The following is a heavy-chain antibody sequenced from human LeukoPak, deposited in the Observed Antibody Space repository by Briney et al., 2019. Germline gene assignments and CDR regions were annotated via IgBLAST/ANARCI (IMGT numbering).Heavy chain of an antibody. CDR2: IVVGSGNT. CDR3: AAGVPKGAASPYYYYYDMDV. D-gene: IGHD2-15*01. Sequence: SVKVSCKASGFNFSNSAMQWVRQARGQRLEWIGWIVVGSGNTNYAQEFQERVTITRDMSTSTAYMELSSLRSEDTAVYYCAAGVPKGAASPYYYYYDMDVWGQGTTVTVSS. V-gene: IGHV1-58*02. J-gene: IGHJ6*02. CDR1: GFNFSNSA.